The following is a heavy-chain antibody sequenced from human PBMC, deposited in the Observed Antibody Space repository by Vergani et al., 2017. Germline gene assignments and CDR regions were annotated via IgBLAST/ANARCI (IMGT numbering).Heavy chain of an antibody. V-gene: IGHV1-69*17. CDR1: GGTFSSYA. Sequence: QVQLVQSGAEVKKPGSSVKVSCKASGGTFSSYAISWVRQAPGQGLEWMGGIIPIFGIANYAQKFQGRVTITADKSTSTAYMELSSLRSEDTAVYYCARKLDYGLHRGYFDLWGRGTLVTVSS. J-gene: IGHJ2*01. CDR3: ARKLDYGLHRGYFDL. D-gene: IGHD4-17*01. CDR2: IIPIFGIA.